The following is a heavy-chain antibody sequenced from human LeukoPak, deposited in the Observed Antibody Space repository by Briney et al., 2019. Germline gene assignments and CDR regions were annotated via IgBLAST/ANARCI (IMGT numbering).Heavy chain of an antibody. CDR3: AREGVTMVRGAILFDS. Sequence: GGSLRLSCAACIFTFCIYGIHCVPESRGEGGEGVGHIWDEGSNIYYADSVKSRFTISRENSKNTLYLQIKSLRAEDTAVYNSAREGVTMVRGAILFDSWGEGNLVTVSS. V-gene: IGHV3-33*01. CDR2: IWDEGSNI. D-gene: IGHD3-10*01. CDR1: IFTFCIYG. J-gene: IGHJ4*02.